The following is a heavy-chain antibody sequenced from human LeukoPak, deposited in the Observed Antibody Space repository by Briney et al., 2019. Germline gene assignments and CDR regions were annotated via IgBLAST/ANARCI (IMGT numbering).Heavy chain of an antibody. J-gene: IGHJ3*02. CDR2: INPNSGGT. CDR3: ARVVVRGVALDAFDI. V-gene: IGHV1-2*02. CDR1: GYTFTCYY. Sequence: ASVKVSCXASGYTFTCYYMHWVRQAPGQGLERMGWINPNSGGTNYAQKFQGRVTMTRDTSISTAYMELSRMRSDDTAVYYCARVVVRGVALDAFDIWGQGTMVTVSS. D-gene: IGHD3-10*01.